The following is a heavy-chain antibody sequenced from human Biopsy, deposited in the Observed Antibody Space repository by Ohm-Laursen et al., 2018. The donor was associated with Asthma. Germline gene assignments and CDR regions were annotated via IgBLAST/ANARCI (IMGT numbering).Heavy chain of an antibody. V-gene: IGHV3-9*01. Sequence: SLRLSCTASGFSFDDYAMLWVRQAPGKGLEWVSGISWNSGTIGYADSVKGRSTISRDNAKNSLYLQMNSLGPEDTAVYYCARDMGAGPNQPPSGSGSSHLYGMDVWGQGTTVTVSS. J-gene: IGHJ6*02. CDR2: ISWNSGTI. CDR1: GFSFDDYA. CDR3: ARDMGAGPNQPPSGSGSSHLYGMDV. D-gene: IGHD3-10*01.